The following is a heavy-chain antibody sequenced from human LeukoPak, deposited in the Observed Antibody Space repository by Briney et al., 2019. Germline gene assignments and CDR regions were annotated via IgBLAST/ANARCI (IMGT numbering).Heavy chain of an antibody. Sequence: SETLSLTCNVSDYSISSGYYWSWIRQPPGKGLEWIGYIYYSGSTNYNPSLKSRVTISVDTSKNQFSLKLSSVTAADTAVYYCARGYCSGGSCRYYYYYYMDVWGKGTTVTISS. CDR2: IYYSGST. J-gene: IGHJ6*03. CDR3: ARGYCSGGSCRYYYYYYMDV. D-gene: IGHD2-15*01. CDR1: DYSISSGYY. V-gene: IGHV4-61*01.